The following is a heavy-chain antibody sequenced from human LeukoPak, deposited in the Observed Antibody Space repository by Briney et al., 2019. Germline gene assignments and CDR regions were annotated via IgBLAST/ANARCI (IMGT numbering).Heavy chain of an antibody. CDR3: ARGARAGYNLEPFDY. CDR1: VGSISSNY. J-gene: IGHJ4*02. D-gene: IGHD5-24*01. CDR2: IYSRGST. V-gene: IGHV4-4*07. Sequence: SETLSLTCTVSVGSISSNYWSWIRQPAGKGLEWIGRIYSRGSTNYNPSLKSRVSMSVDTSKNQFPLKLSSVTAADTAVYYCARGARAGYNLEPFDYWGRGTLVTVSS.